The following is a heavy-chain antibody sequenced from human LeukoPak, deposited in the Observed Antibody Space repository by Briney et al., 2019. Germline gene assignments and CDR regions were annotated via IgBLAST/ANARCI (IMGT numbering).Heavy chain of an antibody. CDR2: IYPGDSDT. CDR1: GYSFTLYW. D-gene: IGHD5-24*01. J-gene: IGHJ4*02. V-gene: IGHV5-51*01. CDR3: AREGDGEMATIDNFDY. Sequence: GESLKISCKGSGYSFTLYWIGWVRQMPGKGLEWMGIIYPGDSDTRYSPSFQGQVTISADKSISTAYLQWSSLKASDTAMYYCAREGDGEMATIDNFDYWGQGTLVTVSS.